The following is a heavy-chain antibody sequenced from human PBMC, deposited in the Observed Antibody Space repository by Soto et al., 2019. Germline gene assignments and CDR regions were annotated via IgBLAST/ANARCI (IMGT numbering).Heavy chain of an antibody. CDR2: FYYTGST. J-gene: IGHJ4*01. CDR1: GGSVSSGNYY. V-gene: IGHV4-61*01. D-gene: IGHD3-22*01. Sequence: PSETLSLTCTVSGGSVSSGNYYWSWIRQPPGKGLEWIGYFYYTGSTNYNPSLKSRVPISIDASKTQFSLRLSSVTAADPAVYYCASCMHYSDGSHYSPFDYWGPGTLDIVSS. CDR3: ASCMHYSDGSHYSPFDY.